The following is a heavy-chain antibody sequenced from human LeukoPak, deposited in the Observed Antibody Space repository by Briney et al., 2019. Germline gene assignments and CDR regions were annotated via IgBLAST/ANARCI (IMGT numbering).Heavy chain of an antibody. CDR1: GFTFSSYC. CDR2: IKQDGSEK. D-gene: IGHD2-15*01. V-gene: IGHV3-7*01. J-gene: IGHJ4*02. Sequence: GGSLRLSCAASGFTFSSYCMSWVRQAPGKGLEWVANIKQDGSEKYYVDSVKGRFTVSRDNAKNSLYLQMNSLRAEDTAVYYCARDDGGFDYWGQGTLVTVSS. CDR3: ARDDGGFDY.